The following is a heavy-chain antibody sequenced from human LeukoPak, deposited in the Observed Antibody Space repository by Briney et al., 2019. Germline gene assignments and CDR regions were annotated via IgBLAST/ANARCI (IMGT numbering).Heavy chain of an antibody. CDR3: AKGLRYFDWLLH. Sequence: GGSLRLSRAASGFTFSSYGMHWVRQAPGKGLEWVAFIRYDGSNKYYADSVKGRFTISRDNSKNTLYLQMNSLRAEDTAVYYCAKGLRYFDWLLHWGQGTLVTVSS. D-gene: IGHD3-9*01. CDR1: GFTFSSYG. V-gene: IGHV3-30*02. CDR2: IRYDGSNK. J-gene: IGHJ4*02.